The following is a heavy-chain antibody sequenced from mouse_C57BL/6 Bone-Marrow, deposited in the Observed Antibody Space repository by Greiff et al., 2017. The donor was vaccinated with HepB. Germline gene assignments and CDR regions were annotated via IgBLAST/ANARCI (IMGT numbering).Heavy chain of an antibody. CDR2: IYPGSGSP. Sequence: QVQLQQPGAELVKPGASVKMSCKASGYTFTSYWITWVKQRPGQGLEWIGDIYPGSGSPNYNEKFKSKATLTVDTSSSTAYMQLSSLTSEDSAVYYGARAPYYGSSYDYAMDYWGQGTSVTVSS. D-gene: IGHD1-1*01. J-gene: IGHJ4*01. CDR1: GYTFTSYW. V-gene: IGHV1-55*01. CDR3: ARAPYYGSSYDYAMDY.